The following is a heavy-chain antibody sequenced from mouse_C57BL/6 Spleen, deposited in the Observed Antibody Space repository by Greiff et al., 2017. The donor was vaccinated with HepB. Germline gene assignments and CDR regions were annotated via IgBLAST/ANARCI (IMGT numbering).Heavy chain of an antibody. D-gene: IGHD2-5*01. CDR3: ARRSKNYAMDY. Sequence: VESGGDLVKPGGSLKLSCAASGFTFSSYGMSWVRQTPDKRLEWVATISSGGSYTYYPDSVKGRFTISRDNAKNTLYLQMSSLKSEDTAMYYCARRSKNYAMDYWGQGTSVTVSS. CDR1: GFTFSSYG. V-gene: IGHV5-6*02. CDR2: ISSGGSYT. J-gene: IGHJ4*01.